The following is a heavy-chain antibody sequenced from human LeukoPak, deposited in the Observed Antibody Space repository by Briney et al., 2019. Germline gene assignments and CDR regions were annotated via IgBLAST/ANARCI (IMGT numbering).Heavy chain of an antibody. CDR2: ISGSGGST. D-gene: IGHD6-6*01. CDR3: AKGIYSSSSYYYYYGMDV. CDR1: GFTFSSYA. Sequence: GGSLRLSCAASGFTFSSYAMSWVRQAPGKGPEWVSAISGSGGSTYYADSVKGRFTISRDNSKNTLYLQMNSLRAEDTAVYYCAKGIYSSSSYYYYYGMDVWGQGTTVTVSS. V-gene: IGHV3-23*01. J-gene: IGHJ6*02.